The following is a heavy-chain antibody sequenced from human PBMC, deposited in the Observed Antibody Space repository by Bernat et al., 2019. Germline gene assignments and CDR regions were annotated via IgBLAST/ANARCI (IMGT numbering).Heavy chain of an antibody. D-gene: IGHD2-15*01. CDR2: INPSGGST. V-gene: IGHV1-46*01. CDR1: GYTFTSYY. CDR3: ARTDGAGRLLGDY. J-gene: IGHJ4*02. Sequence: QVQLVQSGAEVKKPGASVKVSCKASGYTFTSYYMHWVRQAPGQGLEWMGIINPSGGSTSYAQKFQGRVTMTRDTSTSTVYMELSSLRSEGTDVDYCARTDGAGRLLGDYWGQGTLVTVSS.